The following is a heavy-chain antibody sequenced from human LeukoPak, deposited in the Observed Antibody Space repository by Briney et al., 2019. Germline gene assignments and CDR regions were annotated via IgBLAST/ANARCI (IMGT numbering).Heavy chain of an antibody. CDR1: GFTFSSYS. V-gene: IGHV3-21*01. J-gene: IGHJ4*02. D-gene: IGHD4-11*01. Sequence: GGSLRLSCAASGFTFSSYSMNWVRQAPGKGLEWVSSISSSSSYIYYADSVKGRFTISRDNAKNSLYLQMNSLRAEDTAVYYCARDHMTTRDYWGQGTLVTVSS. CDR3: ARDHMTTRDY. CDR2: ISSSSSYI.